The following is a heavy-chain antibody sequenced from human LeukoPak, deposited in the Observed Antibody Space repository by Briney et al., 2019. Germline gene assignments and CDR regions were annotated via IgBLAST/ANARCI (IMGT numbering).Heavy chain of an antibody. J-gene: IGHJ5*02. CDR3: AEDRLHH. CDR1: GFTFSSYS. CDR2: FRGDSGRT. V-gene: IGHV3-23*01. Sequence: QPGGSLRLSCAASGFTFSSYSMNWVRQAPGKGLEWVSAFRGDSGRTYYADSVKGRFTISRDNSKNTVFLQTNSLRAEDTALYYCAEDRLHHWGQGTLVTVSS.